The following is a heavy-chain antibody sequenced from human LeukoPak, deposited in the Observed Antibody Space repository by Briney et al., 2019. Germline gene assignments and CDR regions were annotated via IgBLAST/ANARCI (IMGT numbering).Heavy chain of an antibody. V-gene: IGHV3-23*01. J-gene: IGHJ4*02. CDR3: AKDLSLWGTTATTLFDY. CDR2: ISGSGGST. Sequence: GGSLRLSCAASGFTFSSYAMSWVRQAPGKGLEWVSAISGSGGSTYYADSVKGRFTISRDNSKNTLYLQMYSLRAEDTAVYYCAKDLSLWGTTATTLFDYWGQGTLVTVSS. D-gene: IGHD4-17*01. CDR1: GFTFSSYA.